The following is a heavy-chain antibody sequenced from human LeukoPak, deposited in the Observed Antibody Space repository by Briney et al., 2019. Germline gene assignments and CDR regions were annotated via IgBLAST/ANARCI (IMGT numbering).Heavy chain of an antibody. CDR2: MKGGGET. J-gene: IGHJ4*02. V-gene: IGHV3-23*01. CDR1: GFSFTNYA. Sequence: GSLRLSCAASGFSFTNYAMSWVRQAPARGPEWLSSMKGGGETFYADSVKGRFTLSRDDSRNTVYLQLNNLRVEDTAIYYCAKASWVSSTDAVRWGQGTLVTVSS. D-gene: IGHD3-16*01. CDR3: AKASWVSSTDAVR.